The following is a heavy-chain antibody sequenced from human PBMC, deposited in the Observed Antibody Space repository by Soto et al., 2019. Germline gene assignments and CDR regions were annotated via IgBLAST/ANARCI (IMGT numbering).Heavy chain of an antibody. CDR1: GFTFIAYS. CDR3: ATITVVREVTYDAFDF. V-gene: IGHV3-30-3*01. D-gene: IGHD3-10*01. Sequence: LRLSCAAAGFTFIAYSMHWVRQAPGKGLEWVAVISYDGTNNYYADSVKGRFTISRDNSKNTLFLQMNSLRSEDTAVYYCATITVVREVTYDAFDFWGKGTMVTVSS. J-gene: IGHJ3*01. CDR2: ISYDGTNN.